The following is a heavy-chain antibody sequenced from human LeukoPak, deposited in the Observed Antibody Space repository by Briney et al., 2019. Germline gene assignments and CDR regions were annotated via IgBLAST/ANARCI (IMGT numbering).Heavy chain of an antibody. Sequence: GGSLRLSCAASGFTFSDYYMSWVRQAPGKGLEWVSAISGSGGSTYYADSVKGRFTISRDNSKNTLYLQMNSLRAEDTAVYYCAKARTTYCSGGSCLTFDYWGQGTLVTVSS. J-gene: IGHJ4*02. CDR1: GFTFSDYY. CDR3: AKARTTYCSGGSCLTFDY. D-gene: IGHD2-15*01. V-gene: IGHV3-23*01. CDR2: ISGSGGST.